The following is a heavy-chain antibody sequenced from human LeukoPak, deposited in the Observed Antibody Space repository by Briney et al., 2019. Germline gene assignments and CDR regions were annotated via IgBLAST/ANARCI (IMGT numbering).Heavy chain of an antibody. J-gene: IGHJ4*02. Sequence: GGSLRLSCAASGFTFSSYSMNWVRQAPGKGLEWDSSISSSSSFIYYADSVKGRFTISRDNAKNSLYLQMNSLRAEDTAVYYCARVVEYSSSSGDDYWGQGTLVTVSS. CDR1: GFTFSSYS. CDR3: ARVVEYSSSSGDDY. D-gene: IGHD6-6*01. CDR2: ISSSSSFI. V-gene: IGHV3-21*01.